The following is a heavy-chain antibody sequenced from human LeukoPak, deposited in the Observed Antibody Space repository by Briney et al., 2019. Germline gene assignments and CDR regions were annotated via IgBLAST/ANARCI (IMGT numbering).Heavy chain of an antibody. J-gene: IGHJ6*02. CDR1: GFTFSSYA. CDR3: ARAMCEYSYGFCGMDV. D-gene: IGHD5-18*01. V-gene: IGHV3-30-3*01. CDR2: ISYDGSNK. Sequence: PGRSLRLSCAASGFTFSSYAMHWVRQAPGKGLEWVAVISYDGSNKYNADSEKGRFTICRDNSKNTLYLQMNSLRAEDTAVYYCARAMCEYSYGFCGMDVWGQGTTVTVSS.